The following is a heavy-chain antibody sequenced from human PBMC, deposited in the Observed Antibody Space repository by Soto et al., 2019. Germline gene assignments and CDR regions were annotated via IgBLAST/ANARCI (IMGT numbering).Heavy chain of an antibody. J-gene: IGHJ5*02. V-gene: IGHV3-23*01. Sequence: EVQLLESGGGLVQPGGSLRLSCAASGFTFSSYAMSWVRQAPGKGLEWVSAISGSGGSTYYADSVKGRFTISRDNSKNTLYLQMNSLRAEDTAVYYCAKEAELLWFGEPNWFDPWGQGTLVTVSS. CDR2: ISGSGGST. D-gene: IGHD3-10*01. CDR1: GFTFSSYA. CDR3: AKEAELLWFGEPNWFDP.